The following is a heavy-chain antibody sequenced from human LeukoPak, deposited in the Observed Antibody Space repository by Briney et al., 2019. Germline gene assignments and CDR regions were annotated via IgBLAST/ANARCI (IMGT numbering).Heavy chain of an antibody. J-gene: IGHJ2*01. CDR3: ARLQRITMAGPDYWYFDL. V-gene: IGHV4-59*01. CDR2: IYYSGTT. D-gene: IGHD3-10*01. Sequence: PSETLSLTCTVSGDSINNWSWIRPPPAKGLEWIGYIYYSGTTSYNPSLKGRVTISVDTSKTQFSLKMTSVTAADTAVYYCARLQRITMAGPDYWYFDLWGRGTLVTVSS. CDR1: GDSINN.